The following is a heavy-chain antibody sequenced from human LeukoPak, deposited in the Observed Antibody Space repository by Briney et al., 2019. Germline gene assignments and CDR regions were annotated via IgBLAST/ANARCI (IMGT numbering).Heavy chain of an antibody. V-gene: IGHV3-23*01. D-gene: IGHD5-18*01. CDR3: AKETKKGKTWIQLWTYFDY. Sequence: PGGSLRLSCAASGFTFSSYAMSWVRQAPGKGLDWVSAISGSGGSTYYADSVKGRFTISRDNSKNTLYLQMNSLRAEDTAVYYCAKETKKGKTWIQLWTYFDYWGQGTLVTVSS. CDR2: ISGSGGST. CDR1: GFTFSSYA. J-gene: IGHJ4*02.